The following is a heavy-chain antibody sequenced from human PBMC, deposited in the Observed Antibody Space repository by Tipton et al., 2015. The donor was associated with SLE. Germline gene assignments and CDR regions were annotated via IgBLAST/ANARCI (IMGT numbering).Heavy chain of an antibody. V-gene: IGHV3-30*03. J-gene: IGHJ3*01. D-gene: IGHD5-18*01. CDR2: IAYDAAFQ. Sequence: SLRLSCAASGFTFSHYGMAWVRLAPGKGLEWVAVIAYDAAFQFYAASVRGRFTISRDESENTVYLQMGSLRPDDTAIYYCAREPRDTGPFDHWGQGTVVTVSS. CDR1: GFTFSHYG. CDR3: AREPRDTGPFDH.